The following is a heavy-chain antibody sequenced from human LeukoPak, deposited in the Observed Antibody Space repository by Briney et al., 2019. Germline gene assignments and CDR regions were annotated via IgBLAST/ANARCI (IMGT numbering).Heavy chain of an antibody. CDR3: ARAAAAGFHAFDI. CDR2: IYHSGST. Sequence: SETLSLTCAVSGYSISSGYYWGWIRQPPGKGLEWIGSIYHSGSTYYNPSLKSRVTISVDTSKNQFPLKLSSVTAADTAVYYCARAAAAGFHAFDIWGQGTMVTVSS. V-gene: IGHV4-38-2*01. J-gene: IGHJ3*02. CDR1: GYSISSGYY. D-gene: IGHD6-13*01.